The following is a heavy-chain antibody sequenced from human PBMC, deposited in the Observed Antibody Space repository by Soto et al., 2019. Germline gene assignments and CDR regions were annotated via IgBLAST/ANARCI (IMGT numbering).Heavy chain of an antibody. D-gene: IGHD6-19*01. V-gene: IGHV3-23*01. Sequence: EVQLLESGGGLVQPGGSLRLSCEASGLTFSSLAMTWVRQAPGKGLEWVSSFADGGSHPNYADSVKGRFTISRDNSRKTLYLQRSSLRADDTAVYYCTSGGGLRSSGWYKHYFDDWGQGTLVTVSS. CDR3: TSGGGLRSSGWYKHYFDD. CDR2: FADGGSHP. J-gene: IGHJ4*02. CDR1: GLTFSSLA.